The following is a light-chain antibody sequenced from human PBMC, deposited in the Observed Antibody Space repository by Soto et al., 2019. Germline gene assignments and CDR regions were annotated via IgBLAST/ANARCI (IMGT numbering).Light chain of an antibody. J-gene: IGLJ1*01. CDR1: SSDVGGYNY. CDR3: SSYTSSSTTV. CDR2: DVS. Sequence: QSVLTQPASVSGSPGQSITISCTGTSSDVGGYNYVSWYQQHPGKAPKLMIYDVSNRPSGVSNRFSGSKSGNTASLTISGRQAEDEADYYCSSYTSSSTTVFGTGTKVTVL. V-gene: IGLV2-14*01.